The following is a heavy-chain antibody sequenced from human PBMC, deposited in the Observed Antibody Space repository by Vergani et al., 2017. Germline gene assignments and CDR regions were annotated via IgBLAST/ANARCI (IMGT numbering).Heavy chain of an antibody. CDR1: GYSFTNYW. CDR3: ARLYGRDSSGSKYFDY. Sequence: EVQLVQSGAEVKKPGESLKISCQISGYSFTNYWIGWVRQMPGKGLEWMGIIHPADSDTRYSPSFQGQVTISVDKSISTAYLQRSSLRASYSAMYYFARLYGRDSSGSKYFDYWGQGTLVTVSS. V-gene: IGHV5-51*01. D-gene: IGHD3-22*01. J-gene: IGHJ4*02. CDR2: IHPADSDT.